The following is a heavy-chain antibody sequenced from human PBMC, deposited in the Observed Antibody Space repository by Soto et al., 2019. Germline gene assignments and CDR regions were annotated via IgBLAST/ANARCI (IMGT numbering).Heavy chain of an antibody. V-gene: IGHV1-69*01. Sequence: QVQLVQSGAEVKKPGSSVKVSCKASGGTFSSYAISWVRQAPGQGLEWMGGIIPIFGTANYAQKFQGRVTITADEATSTDYLGVGSLGSEVTAVYYCESDSPGGVRYWGGGPLGFDYWGQGTLVTVCS. J-gene: IGHJ4*02. CDR2: IIPIFGTA. CDR3: ESDSPGGVRYWGGGPLGFDY. CDR1: GGTFSSYA. D-gene: IGHD2-21*01.